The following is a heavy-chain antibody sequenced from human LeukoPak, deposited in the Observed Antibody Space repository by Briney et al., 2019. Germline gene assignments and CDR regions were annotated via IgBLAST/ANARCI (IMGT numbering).Heavy chain of an antibody. CDR1: GFTFSSYG. V-gene: IGHV3-30*02. J-gene: IGHJ4*02. CDR2: IRYDGSNK. D-gene: IGHD6-13*01. Sequence: PGGSLRLSCAASGFTFSSYGMHWVRQAPGKGLEWVAFIRYDGSNKYYADSVKGRFTISRDNSKNTLYLQMNSLRAEDTAVYYCVKDKIAAAASYYFDYWGQGTLVTVSS. CDR3: VKDKIAAAASYYFDY.